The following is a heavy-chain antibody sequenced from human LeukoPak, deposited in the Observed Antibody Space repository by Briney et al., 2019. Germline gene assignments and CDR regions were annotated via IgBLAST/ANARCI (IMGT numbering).Heavy chain of an antibody. Sequence: GASVKVSCKASGYTFTSYGISWVRQAPGQGLEWMGWISAYNGNTNYAQKLQGRVTMTTDTSTSTAYMELRSLRSDDTAVYYCARGYYASSGYYYDAFDIWGQGTMVTVSS. CDR2: ISAYNGNT. V-gene: IGHV1-18*01. J-gene: IGHJ3*02. CDR1: GYTFTSYG. D-gene: IGHD3-22*01. CDR3: ARGYYASSGYYYDAFDI.